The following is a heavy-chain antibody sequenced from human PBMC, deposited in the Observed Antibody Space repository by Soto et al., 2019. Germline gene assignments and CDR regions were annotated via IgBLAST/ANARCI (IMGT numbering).Heavy chain of an antibody. Sequence: QVQLVQSGAEVKKPGSSVKVSCKASGDTFRSDAISWVRQAPGQGLEWMGGIIPIFGTANYAQKFQGRVTITADESTSTAYMELSSLRSEDTAVYYCASFRYSSSWYNWYFDLWGRGTLVTASS. D-gene: IGHD6-13*01. CDR1: GDTFRSDA. CDR3: ASFRYSSSWYNWYFDL. V-gene: IGHV1-69*01. CDR2: IIPIFGTA. J-gene: IGHJ2*01.